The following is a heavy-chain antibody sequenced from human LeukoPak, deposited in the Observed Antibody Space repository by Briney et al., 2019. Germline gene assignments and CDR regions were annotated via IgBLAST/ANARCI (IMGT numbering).Heavy chain of an antibody. J-gene: IGHJ4*02. CDR2: VYWDDDN. D-gene: IGHD1-1*01. CDR1: GFSLTSRPVG. Sequence: ASGPTLVNPTQTLTLTCTFSGFSLTSRPVGVGWMRQPPGKALEWLLFVYWDDDNRYNSSLRSRLTVTRDTSRNQVVLTMANMDPVDTATYFCAHRRLFNGDWNSGYFDNWGQGKLVTVS. CDR3: AHRRLFNGDWNSGYFDN. V-gene: IGHV2-5*02.